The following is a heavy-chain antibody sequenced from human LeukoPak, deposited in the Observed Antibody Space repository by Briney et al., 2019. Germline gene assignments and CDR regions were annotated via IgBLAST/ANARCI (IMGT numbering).Heavy chain of an antibody. CDR2: IKQDGSEK. D-gene: IGHD4-17*01. V-gene: IGHV3-7*01. J-gene: IGHJ5*02. CDR1: GFTFTNNF. Sequence: GGSLRLSCAASGFTFTNNFMSWVRQVPGKGLEWVANIKQDGSEKYYVDSVKGRFIISRDNAKNSLYLQMNSLGTEDTAVYYCARRLYEHGDYGGALFDPWGQGTLVTVSS. CDR3: ARRLYEHGDYGGALFDP.